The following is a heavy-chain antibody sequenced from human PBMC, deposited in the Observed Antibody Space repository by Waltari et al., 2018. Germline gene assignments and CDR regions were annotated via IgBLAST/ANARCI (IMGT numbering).Heavy chain of an antibody. J-gene: IGHJ3*02. V-gene: IGHV4-39*07. Sequence: QLQLQESGPGLVKPSETLSLTCTVSGGSISSSSYYRGWIRQPPGKGLEWIGSIYYSGSTYYNPSLKSRVTISVDTAKNQCSLKLGSGTAADTAVYDCARDGAGRLDACDIWGQGTMVTVSS. CDR2: IYYSGST. CDR3: ARDGAGRLDACDI. CDR1: GGSISSSSYY. D-gene: IGHD2-15*01.